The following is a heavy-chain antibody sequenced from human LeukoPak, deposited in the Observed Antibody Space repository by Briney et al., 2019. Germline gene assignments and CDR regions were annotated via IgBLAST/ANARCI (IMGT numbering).Heavy chain of an antibody. CDR2: MNPNSGNT. CDR3: ARTYSSSWYLRAFDI. V-gene: IGHV1-8*01. D-gene: IGHD6-13*01. Sequence: ASVKVSCKASGYTFTSYDINWVRQATGQGLEWMGWMNPNSGNTGYGQKFQGRVTMTRNTSISTAYMELSSLRSEDTAVYYCARTYSSSWYLRAFDIWGQGTMVTVSS. J-gene: IGHJ3*02. CDR1: GYTFTSYD.